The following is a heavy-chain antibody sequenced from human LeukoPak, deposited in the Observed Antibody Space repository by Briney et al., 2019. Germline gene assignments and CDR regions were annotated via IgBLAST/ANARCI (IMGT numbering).Heavy chain of an antibody. CDR2: IYYSGST. Sequence: SETLSLTCTVSGGSISSSSYYWGWIRQPPGKGLEWIGSIYYSGSTYYNPSLKSRVTISVDTSKNQFSLKLSSVTAADTAVYYCARSIAVAGRYYYYYYMDVWGKGNTVTVSS. J-gene: IGHJ6*03. CDR1: GGSISSSSYY. V-gene: IGHV4-39*01. D-gene: IGHD6-19*01. CDR3: ARSIAVAGRYYYYYYMDV.